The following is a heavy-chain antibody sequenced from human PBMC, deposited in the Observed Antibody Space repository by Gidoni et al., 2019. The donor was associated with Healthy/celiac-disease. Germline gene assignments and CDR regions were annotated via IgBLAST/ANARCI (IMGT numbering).Heavy chain of an antibody. CDR2: IYYSGST. CDR3: ARRGDDYGDYGSGYYFDY. D-gene: IGHD4-17*01. Sequence: QLQLQESGPGLVKPSETLSLTCPVSGGSISSSSYSWGWVRQPPGKGLGWIGSIYYSGSTYYNPSLKSRVTISVDTSKNQFSLKRSSVTAADTAVYYCARRGDDYGDYGSGYYFDYWGQGTLVTVSS. V-gene: IGHV4-39*01. CDR1: GGSISSSSYS. J-gene: IGHJ4*02.